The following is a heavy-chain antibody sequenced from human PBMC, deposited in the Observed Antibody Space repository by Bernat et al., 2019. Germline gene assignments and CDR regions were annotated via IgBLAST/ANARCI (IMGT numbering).Heavy chain of an antibody. CDR2: ISWNSGSI. Sequence: EVQLVESGGGLVQPGRSLRLSCAASGFTFDDYAMHWVRQAPGKGLEWVSGISWNSGSIGYADPVKGRFTISRDNAKNSLYLQMNSLRAEDTALYYCAKSYYYDSSGYVSWGQGTLVTVSS. CDR1: GFTFDDYA. CDR3: AKSYYYDSSGYVS. J-gene: IGHJ4*02. V-gene: IGHV3-9*01. D-gene: IGHD3-22*01.